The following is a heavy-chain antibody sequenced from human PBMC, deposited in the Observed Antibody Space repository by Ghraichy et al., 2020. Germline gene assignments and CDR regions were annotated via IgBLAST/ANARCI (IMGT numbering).Heavy chain of an antibody. CDR3: ARENANCGGDCYDY. V-gene: IGHV3-48*03. CDR2: IDSSGTSR. J-gene: IGHJ4*02. D-gene: IGHD2-21*01. Sequence: GGSLRLSCVASGFTFNSYEMNWVRQAPGKGLEWLAYIDSSGTSRIYADSVRGRFTVSRDNAKHSLYLQIDILRAEDTAVYYCARENANCGGDCYDYWGQGTLVTVTS. CDR1: GFTFNSYE.